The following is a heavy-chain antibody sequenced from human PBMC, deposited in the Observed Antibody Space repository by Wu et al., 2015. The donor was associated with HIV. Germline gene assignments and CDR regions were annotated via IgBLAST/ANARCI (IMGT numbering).Heavy chain of an antibody. CDR3: ARVVGWFGESMALDAFDI. J-gene: IGHJ3*02. Sequence: QVQLVQSGAEVKKPGSSVKVSCKASGGTFSSYAISWVRQAPGQGLEWMGRIIPIFGTANYAQKFQGRVTITADESTSTAYMELSSLRSEDTAVYYCARVVGWFGESMALDAFDIWGQGTMVTVSS. D-gene: IGHD3-10*01. CDR2: IIPIFGTA. CDR1: GGTFSSYA. V-gene: IGHV1-69*13.